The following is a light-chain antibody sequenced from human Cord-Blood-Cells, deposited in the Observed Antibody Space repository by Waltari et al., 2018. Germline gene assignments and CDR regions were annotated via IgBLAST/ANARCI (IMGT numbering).Light chain of an antibody. CDR2: EDH. CDR3: QSYDSSNYV. J-gene: IGLJ1*01. CDR1: SGSIASNY. Sequence: NFMLTQPHSVSESPGKTVTISCTGSSGSIASNYVQWYQQRPVSAPTTVIDEDHRRPSGAPDRFSGSIDSASNSASLTISGLKTEDEADYYCQSYDSSNYVFGTGTKVTVL. V-gene: IGLV6-57*02.